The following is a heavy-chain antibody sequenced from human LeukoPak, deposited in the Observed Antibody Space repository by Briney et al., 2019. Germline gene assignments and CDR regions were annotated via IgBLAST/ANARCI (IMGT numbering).Heavy chain of an antibody. J-gene: IGHJ4*02. D-gene: IGHD6-13*01. CDR1: GFVFSSYG. CDR3: ARDMYSDSWYVFDY. Sequence: GGSPRLSCAASGFVFSSYGMNWVRQAPGKGLKWVSYIASSGNSIYYADSVKGRFTISRDNAKNSLYLQMSSLRDEDTAVYYCARDMYSDSWYVFDYWGQGTLVTVSS. V-gene: IGHV3-48*02. CDR2: IASSGNSI.